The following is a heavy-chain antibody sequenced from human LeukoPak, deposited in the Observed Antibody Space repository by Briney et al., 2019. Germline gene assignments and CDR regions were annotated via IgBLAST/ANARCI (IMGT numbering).Heavy chain of an antibody. V-gene: IGHV3-30*18. Sequence: PGGSLRLSCAASGFTFSSSGMHWVRQAPGKGLEWVAVISYDGSNKYYADSVKGRLTMSRDNSKNTLYLQMNSLRAEDTAVYYCAKDRNDTQKGLYYFDYWGQGTLVTVSS. D-gene: IGHD3-22*01. CDR2: ISYDGSNK. J-gene: IGHJ4*02. CDR3: AKDRNDTQKGLYYFDY. CDR1: GFTFSSSG.